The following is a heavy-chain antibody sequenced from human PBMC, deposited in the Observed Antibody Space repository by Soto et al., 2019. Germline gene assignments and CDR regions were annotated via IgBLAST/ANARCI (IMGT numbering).Heavy chain of an antibody. CDR3: ARKDRRDGYNAQRGYYYCMDV. Sequence: QVQLVQSGAEVKKPGSSVKVSCKASGGTFSSYAISWVRQAPGQGLEWMGGIIPIFGTANYAQKFQGRVTITADESTSTADMELGSLRSEDTAVYYCARKDRRDGYNAQRGYYYCMDVWGQGTTVTVAS. D-gene: IGHD5-12*01. V-gene: IGHV1-69*01. J-gene: IGHJ6*02. CDR2: IIPIFGTA. CDR1: GGTFSSYA.